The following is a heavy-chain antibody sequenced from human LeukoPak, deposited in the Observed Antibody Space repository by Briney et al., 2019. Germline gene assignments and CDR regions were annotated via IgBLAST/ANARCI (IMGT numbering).Heavy chain of an antibody. Sequence: ASVKVSCKASGGTFSGYAISWVRPAPGQGLEWMGRIIPILGIANYAQKFQGRVTITADKSTSTAYMELSSLRSEDTAVYYCAREREGYCSGGSCYPGGGLLEDYWGQGTLVTVSS. CDR1: GGTFSGYA. CDR3: AREREGYCSGGSCYPGGGLLEDY. J-gene: IGHJ4*02. CDR2: IIPILGIA. V-gene: IGHV1-69*04. D-gene: IGHD2-15*01.